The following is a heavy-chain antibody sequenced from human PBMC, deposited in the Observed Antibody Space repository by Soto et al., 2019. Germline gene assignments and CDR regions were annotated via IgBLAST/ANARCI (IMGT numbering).Heavy chain of an antibody. CDR1: AGSISDYF. CDR2: IVTSGSA. V-gene: IGHV4-4*07. Sequence: EPLSLTCTVSAGSISDYFWNWIRQPAGKGLEWIGRIVTSGSADYNPSLRSRVTMSVDTSKNRFSLRLTSLTAADTAVYYCARTSLDGPLKSATSDWFDPWGRGILVTVSA. CDR3: ARTSLDGPLKSATSDWFDP. J-gene: IGHJ5*02.